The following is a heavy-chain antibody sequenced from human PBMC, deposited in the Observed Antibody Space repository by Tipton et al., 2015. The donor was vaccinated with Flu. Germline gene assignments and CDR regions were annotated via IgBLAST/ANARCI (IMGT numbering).Heavy chain of an antibody. V-gene: IGHV4-38-2*02. D-gene: IGHD6-19*01. CDR2: ISHSGRT. J-gene: IGHJ3*01. CDR1: DYSISSGYY. Sequence: GLVKPSETLSLICAVSDYSISSGYYWGWIRQPPGKGLEWIGCISHSGRTYYNPSLKSRVTISVDTAKNQFSQRLSSVTAADTAVYYCARERRGGWPFYDAFDFWGQGTTVTVSS. CDR3: ARERRGGWPFYDAFDF.